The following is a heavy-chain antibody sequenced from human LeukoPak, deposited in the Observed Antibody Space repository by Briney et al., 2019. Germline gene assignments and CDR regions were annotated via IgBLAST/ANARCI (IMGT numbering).Heavy chain of an antibody. V-gene: IGHV1-69*13. J-gene: IGHJ4*02. Sequence: SVKVSCKASGGTFSSYAISWVRQAPGQRLEWMGGIIPIFGTANYAQKFQGRVTITADESTRKAYMELSSLRSEDTAVYYCAISGDCVYHYWGQGTVVSVSS. CDR2: IIPIFGTA. D-gene: IGHD2-21*02. CDR1: GGTFSSYA. CDR3: AISGDCVYHY.